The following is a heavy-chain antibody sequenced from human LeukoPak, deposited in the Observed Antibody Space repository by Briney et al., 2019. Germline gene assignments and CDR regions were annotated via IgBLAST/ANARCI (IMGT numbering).Heavy chain of an antibody. J-gene: IGHJ3*02. CDR1: GGSISSYY. V-gene: IGHV4-59*01. Sequence: PSETLSLTCTVSGGSISSYYWSWIRQPPGKGLEWIGYIYYSGSTNYNPSLKSRVTISVDTSKNQFSLKLSSVTAADTAVYYCARTKYYYDSSGSAECDNWGQGTMVTVSS. D-gene: IGHD3-22*01. CDR3: ARTKYYYDSSGSAECDN. CDR2: IYYSGST.